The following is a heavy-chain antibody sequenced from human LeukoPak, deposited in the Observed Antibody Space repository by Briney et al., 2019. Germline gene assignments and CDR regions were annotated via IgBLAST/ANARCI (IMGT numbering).Heavy chain of an antibody. CDR1: GFTFSNYA. CDR2: ISGSGGST. V-gene: IGHV3-23*01. Sequence: GGSLRLSCAASGFTFSNYAMSWVRQTPGKGLEWVSAISGSGGSTYYADSVKGRFTISRDNSKNTLYLQMNSLRAEDTAVYYCAKLRDGPLYYDFWSGPRANWFDPWGQGTLVTVSS. J-gene: IGHJ5*02. CDR3: AKLRDGPLYYDFWSGPRANWFDP. D-gene: IGHD3-3*01.